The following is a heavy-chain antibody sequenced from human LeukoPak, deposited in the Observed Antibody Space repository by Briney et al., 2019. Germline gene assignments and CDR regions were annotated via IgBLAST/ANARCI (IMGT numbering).Heavy chain of an antibody. D-gene: IGHD3-9*01. J-gene: IGHJ1*01. CDR1: GGSISSYY. V-gene: IGHV4-59*08. CDR2: IYYSGST. CDR3: ARGERYFDWFQK. Sequence: PSETLSLTCTVSGGSISSYYWSWIRQPPGKGLEWIGYIYYSGSTNYNPSLKSRVTISVDTSKNQFSLKLSSVTAADTAVYYCARGERYFDWFQKWGQGTLVTVSS.